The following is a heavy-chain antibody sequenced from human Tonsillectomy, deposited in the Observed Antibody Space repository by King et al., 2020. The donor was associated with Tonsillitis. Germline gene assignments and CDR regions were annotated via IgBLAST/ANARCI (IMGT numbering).Heavy chain of an antibody. CDR2: IYPGDSES. CDR1: GYRFTSYW. V-gene: IGHV5-51*03. J-gene: IGHJ2*01. CDR3: ARQVAGDWYFDL. Sequence: QLVQSGAEVKKPGESLKISCKGSGYRFTSYWIGWVRQMPGKGLEWMGMIYPGDSESRYRPTFQGQVTISAEPSISTAYLQWSSLKASDTAMYYCARQVAGDWYFDLWGRGTLVTVSS. D-gene: IGHD6-19*01.